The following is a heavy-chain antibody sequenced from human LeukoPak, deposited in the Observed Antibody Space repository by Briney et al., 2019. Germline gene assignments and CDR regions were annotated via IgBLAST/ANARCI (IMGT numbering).Heavy chain of an antibody. D-gene: IGHD3-10*01. J-gene: IGHJ4*02. CDR1: GYTFTSYG. CDR2: ISAYNGNT. CDR3: ARVLLWFGELNFYFDY. Sequence: ASVTVSCKASGYTFTSYGISWVRQAPGQGLEWMGWISAYNGNTNYAQKLQGRVTMTTDTSTSTAYMELRSLRSDDTAVYYCARVLLWFGELNFYFDYWGQGTLVTVSS. V-gene: IGHV1-18*01.